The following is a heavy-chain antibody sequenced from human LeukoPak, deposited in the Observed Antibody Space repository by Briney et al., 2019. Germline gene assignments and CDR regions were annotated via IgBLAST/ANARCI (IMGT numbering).Heavy chain of an antibody. CDR3: ARDRAPVTMIRGAPGGFDP. J-gene: IGHJ5*02. D-gene: IGHD3-10*01. CDR2: MFYSGST. V-gene: IGHV4-59*11. CDR1: GGSISSHF. Sequence: SETLSLTCTVSGGSISSHFWSWIRQPPGKGLEWIGYMFYSGSTNYNPSLKSRVTISVDASKNQFSLKLTSVSDADTAVYYCARDRAPVTMIRGAPGGFDPWGQGTLVTVSS.